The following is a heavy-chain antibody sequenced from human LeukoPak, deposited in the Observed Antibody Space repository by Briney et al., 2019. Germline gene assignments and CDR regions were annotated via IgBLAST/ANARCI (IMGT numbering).Heavy chain of an antibody. J-gene: IGHJ4*02. D-gene: IGHD2-15*01. Sequence: GGSLRLSCVGSGFTFSSCAMIWVRQTPGKGLEWVSVISGTGGTTYDADSVKGQFTISRDNSKNTLYLQMNSLRAEDTAVYYCVKSPLNLGYCSGGSCHYFDYWGQGTLVTVSS. V-gene: IGHV3-23*01. CDR2: ISGTGGTT. CDR1: GFTFSSCA. CDR3: VKSPLNLGYCSGGSCHYFDY.